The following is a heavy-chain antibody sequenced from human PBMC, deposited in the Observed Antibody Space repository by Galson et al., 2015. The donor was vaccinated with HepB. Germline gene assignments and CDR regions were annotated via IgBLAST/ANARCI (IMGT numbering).Heavy chain of an antibody. Sequence: SLRLSCAASGFAVSGRYMSWVRQAPGKGLEWVSVIYRGGTTYYAESVMGRFTISRDNSKNTVYLQMNSLRDEDTAHYYCARGGLEGNNGAYGMDVWGQGTTVIVFS. CDR1: GFAVSGRY. CDR2: IYRGGTT. D-gene: IGHD2-8*01. V-gene: IGHV3-53*01. J-gene: IGHJ6*02. CDR3: ARGGLEGNNGAYGMDV.